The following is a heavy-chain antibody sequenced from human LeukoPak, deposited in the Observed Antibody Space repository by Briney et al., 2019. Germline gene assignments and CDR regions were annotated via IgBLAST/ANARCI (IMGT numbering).Heavy chain of an antibody. V-gene: IGHV3-7*01. CDR1: GFSFRSRW. D-gene: IGHD5-24*01. CDR2: IKPDGSDK. J-gene: IGHJ3*02. CDR3: ATISAQTFDI. Sequence: PGGSLRLSCVGSGFSFRSRWVNWVRQSPGKGLEWVANIKPDGSDKYYVDSARGRFTVSRDNAKNSAFLQMNSLRAEDTAIYYCATISAQTFDIWGQGTLVSVSS.